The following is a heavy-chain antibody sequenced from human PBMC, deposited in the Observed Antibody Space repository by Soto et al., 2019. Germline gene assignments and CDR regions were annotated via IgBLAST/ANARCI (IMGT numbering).Heavy chain of an antibody. CDR1: GGTFSSYA. J-gene: IGHJ6*02. CDR2: IIPIFGTA. D-gene: IGHD5-12*01. CDR3: AARRDGYNYYYYGMDV. V-gene: IGHV1-69*01. Sequence: QVQLVQSGAEVKKPGSSVKVSCKASGGTFSSYAISWVRQAPGQGLEWMGGIIPIFGTANYAQKFQGRVTITANESTSTAYMELSSLRSDDTAVYYCAARRDGYNYYYYGMDVWGQGTTVTVSS.